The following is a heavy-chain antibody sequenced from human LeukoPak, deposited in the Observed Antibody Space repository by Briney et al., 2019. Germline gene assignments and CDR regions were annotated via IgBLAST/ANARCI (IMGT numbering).Heavy chain of an antibody. J-gene: IGHJ4*02. CDR3: IKHDSSTYY. Sequence: PGGSLRLSCAASGFIFSSYGLHWVRQAPGQVPKRVASLRSDGSDEYYAHSVKGRFTISRDNAKNTLFLQMNSLRAEDTAVYFCIKHDSSTYYCRQGTLVTVSS. CDR1: GFIFSSYG. D-gene: IGHD2/OR15-2a*01. CDR2: LRSDGSDE. V-gene: IGHV3-30*02.